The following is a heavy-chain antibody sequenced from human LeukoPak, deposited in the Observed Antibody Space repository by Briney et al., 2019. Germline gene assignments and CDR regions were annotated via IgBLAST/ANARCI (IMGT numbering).Heavy chain of an antibody. CDR3: ARGAGPFGAAAGTRRVLGY. V-gene: IGHV4-34*01. CDR2: INHSGST. CDR1: GGSFSGYY. Sequence: PSETPSLTCAVYGGSFSGYYWSWIRQPPGKGPEWIGEINHSGSTNYNPSLKSRVTISVDTSKNQFSLKLSSVTAADTAVYYCARGAGPFGAAAGTRRVLGYWGQGTLVTVSS. J-gene: IGHJ4*02. D-gene: IGHD6-13*01.